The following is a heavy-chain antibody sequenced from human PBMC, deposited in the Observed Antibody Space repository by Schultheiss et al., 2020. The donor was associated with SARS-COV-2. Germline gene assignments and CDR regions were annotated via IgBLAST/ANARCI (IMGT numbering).Heavy chain of an antibody. J-gene: IGHJ6*02. Sequence: GGSLRLSCAASGFTFSSYWMHWVRQAPGKGLEWVSYISSSGSTIYYADSVKGRFTISRDNAKNSLYLQMNSLRAEDTAVYYCVKVRIAAADPGYYGMDVWGQGTTVTVSS. CDR1: GFTFSSYW. D-gene: IGHD6-13*01. CDR2: ISSSGSTI. V-gene: IGHV3-48*04. CDR3: VKVRIAAADPGYYGMDV.